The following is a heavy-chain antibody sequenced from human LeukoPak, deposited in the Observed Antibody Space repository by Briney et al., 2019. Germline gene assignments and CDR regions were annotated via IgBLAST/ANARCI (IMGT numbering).Heavy chain of an antibody. J-gene: IGHJ4*02. CDR1: GGSISSHY. Sequence: SETLSLTCTVSGGSISSHYWSWIRQPPGKGLEWIAYIYYSGSSNYNPSLKSRVTIAVDTSKNQFSLNLSSVTAADTAVYYCGRGERLGVDYWGQGTLVTVSS. V-gene: IGHV4-59*11. CDR2: IYYSGSS. CDR3: GRGERLGVDY. D-gene: IGHD1-26*01.